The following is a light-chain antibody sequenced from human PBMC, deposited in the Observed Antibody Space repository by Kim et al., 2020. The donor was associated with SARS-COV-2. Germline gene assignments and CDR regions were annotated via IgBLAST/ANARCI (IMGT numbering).Light chain of an antibody. Sequence: SYELTQPPSASVSPGQTATIVCSGDNVGNRYVYWYRQRPDQSSVLVIYQYNKRPTRIPERFSGSNARNTATLTISETQAMDEADYCCQTWDGATGVFGGGTMLTIL. CDR2: QYN. J-gene: IGLJ3*02. CDR3: QTWDGATGV. V-gene: IGLV3-1*01. CDR1: NVGNRY.